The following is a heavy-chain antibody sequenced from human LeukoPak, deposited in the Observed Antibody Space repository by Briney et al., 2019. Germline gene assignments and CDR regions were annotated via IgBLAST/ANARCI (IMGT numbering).Heavy chain of an antibody. D-gene: IGHD3-10*01. Sequence: GGSLRLSCAASGFTFSSYALSWVRQAPGKGLGWVSAISGSGGSTYYADSVKGRFTISRDNSKNTLCLQMNSLRAEDTAVYYCAEAGVRGVIITHFDYWGQGTLVTVSS. CDR3: AEAGVRGVIITHFDY. CDR2: ISGSGGST. J-gene: IGHJ4*02. CDR1: GFTFSSYA. V-gene: IGHV3-23*01.